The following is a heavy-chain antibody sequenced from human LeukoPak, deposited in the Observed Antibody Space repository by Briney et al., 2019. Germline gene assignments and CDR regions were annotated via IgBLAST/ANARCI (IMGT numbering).Heavy chain of an antibody. D-gene: IGHD6-25*01. CDR1: GFTFSSYA. CDR2: ISYDGSHK. V-gene: IGHV3-30*04. Sequence: GGSLRLSCAASGFTFSSYAMHWVRQAPGKGLEWVAVISYDGSHKYYAESVKGRFTISRDDSKNTLYLQMNSLRADDTAVYYCARGPDIAAPGHLFDYWGQGTLVTVSS. J-gene: IGHJ4*02. CDR3: ARGPDIAAPGHLFDY.